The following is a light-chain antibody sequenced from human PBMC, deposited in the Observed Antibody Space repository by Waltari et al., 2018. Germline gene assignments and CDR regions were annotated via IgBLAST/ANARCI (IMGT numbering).Light chain of an antibody. Sequence: EIHMTQSPSSVSASVGDRVSISCRASQDISTSFAWYQQKSGKAPRLPIYGASTLQRGGPSRFSGGGTETDFTLTINNLHPEDIATYFCQQGDTSPPTFGPGTKVELK. CDR3: QQGDTSPPT. J-gene: IGKJ1*01. CDR1: QDISTS. CDR2: GAS. V-gene: IGKV1-12*01.